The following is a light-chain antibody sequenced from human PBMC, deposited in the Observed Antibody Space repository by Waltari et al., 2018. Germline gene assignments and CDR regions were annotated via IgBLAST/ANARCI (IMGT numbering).Light chain of an antibody. J-gene: IGKJ1*01. CDR3: MQALEFPRT. CDR1: QSLLDSEDGNTY. CDR2: EVS. V-gene: IGKV2-40*01. Sequence: DIVMTQTPLSLPVTLGEPASISCRSSQSLLDSEDGNTYLEWYLQKPGQSPHLLSYEVSSRASGVPDRFSGYRSDTDFTLKISRVEAEDVGVYYCMQALEFPRTFGQGTKVEIK.